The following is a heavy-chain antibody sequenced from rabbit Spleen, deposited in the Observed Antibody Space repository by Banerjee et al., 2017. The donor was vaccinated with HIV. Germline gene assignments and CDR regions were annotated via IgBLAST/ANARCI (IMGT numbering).Heavy chain of an antibody. CDR3: ASGYSDVYFDL. CDR2: INAVTGKA. V-gene: IGHV1S45*01. D-gene: IGHD1-1*01. Sequence: QEQLVESGGGLVQPEGSLTLTCTASGFSFSNKAVMCWVRQAPGKGLEWIACINAVTGKAVYASWAKGRYTFSKTSSTTVTLEMTSLTAADTATYFCASGYSDVYFDLWGPGTLVTVS. CDR1: GFSFSNKAV. J-gene: IGHJ4*01.